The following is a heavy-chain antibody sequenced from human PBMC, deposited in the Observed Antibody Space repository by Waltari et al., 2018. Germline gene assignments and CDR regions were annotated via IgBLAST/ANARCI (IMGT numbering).Heavy chain of an antibody. CDR3: ARRPAGSHFDY. D-gene: IGHD2-2*01. J-gene: IGHJ4*02. Sequence: QVQLVQSGAEVKRPGASVKVSCKASGYTFTSYDINWVRQAPGQGLEWMGRMNPNSGNTDYAQTFQDRVTRTRSTSLNTAYMELSSLRPEDTAVYYCARRPAGSHFDYWGQGTLVTVSS. V-gene: IGHV1-8*01. CDR1: GYTFTSYD. CDR2: MNPNSGNT.